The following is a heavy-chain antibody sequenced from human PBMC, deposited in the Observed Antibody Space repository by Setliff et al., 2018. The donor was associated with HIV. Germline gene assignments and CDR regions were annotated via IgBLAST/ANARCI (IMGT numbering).Heavy chain of an antibody. V-gene: IGHV4-34*01. CDR1: GGSFPAYY. J-gene: IGHJ4*02. CDR2: INYSGDT. CDR3: ARPSFGIGGGSIFDS. D-gene: IGHD3-3*01. Sequence: PSETLSLTCAVYGGSFPAYYWNWVRQPPGKGLEWIGEINYSGDTTYNPSLKSRVTISADMSKNQFSLKLFSVTAADTAVYYCARPSFGIGGGSIFDSWGQGTVVTVSS.